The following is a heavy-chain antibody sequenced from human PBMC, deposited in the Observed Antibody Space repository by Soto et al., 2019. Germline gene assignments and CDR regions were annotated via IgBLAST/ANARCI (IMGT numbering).Heavy chain of an antibody. CDR3: ARDQHDYYGSGSYYSYGMDV. Sequence: ASVKVSCKASGYTFTGYYMHWVRQATGQGLEWMGWINPNSGGTNYAQKFQGWVTMTRDTSISTAYMELSRLRSDDTAVYYCARDQHDYYGSGSYYSYGMDVWGQGTTVTVSS. CDR1: GYTFTGYY. V-gene: IGHV1-2*04. D-gene: IGHD3-10*01. J-gene: IGHJ6*02. CDR2: INPNSGGT.